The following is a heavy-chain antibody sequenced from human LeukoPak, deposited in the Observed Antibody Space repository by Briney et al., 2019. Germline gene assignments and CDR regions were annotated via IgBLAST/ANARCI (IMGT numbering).Heavy chain of an antibody. CDR2: IRNDEGTV. Sequence: GGSLRLSCEASGFTFSPYDMNWVRQAPGKGLEWVSYIRNDEGTVYYADSVRGRFSISRDNAKNSLSLQMNSLRDEDTAVYYCARDFHARLDIWGQGAIVIVSS. V-gene: IGHV3-48*02. CDR1: GFTFSPYD. CDR3: ARDFHARLDI. J-gene: IGHJ3*02.